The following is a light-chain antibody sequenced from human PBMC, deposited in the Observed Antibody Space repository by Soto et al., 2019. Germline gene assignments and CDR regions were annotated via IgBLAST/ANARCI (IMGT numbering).Light chain of an antibody. CDR1: QSVSSSY. CDR3: QQYGSSPGT. Sequence: LTHSLGTLCLSPGERATLSCRASQSVSSSYLAWYQQKPGQAPRLLIYNAFNRATGIPDRFSGSGSGTDFTLTISRLEPEDFAVYYCQQYGSSPGTFGGGTKVDIK. CDR2: NAF. J-gene: IGKJ4*01. V-gene: IGKV3-20*01.